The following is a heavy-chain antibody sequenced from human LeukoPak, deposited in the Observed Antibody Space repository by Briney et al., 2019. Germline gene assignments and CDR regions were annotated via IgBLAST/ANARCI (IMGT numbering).Heavy chain of an antibody. V-gene: IGHV3-21*01. CDR2: ISSSSSYI. CDR1: GFTFSSYS. CDR3: ARDIPTVTTTGAFDI. D-gene: IGHD4-17*01. J-gene: IGHJ3*02. Sequence: GGSLRLSCAASGFTFSSYSMNWVRQAPEKGLEWVSSISSSSSYIYYADSVKGRFTISRDNAKNSLYLQMNSLRAEDTAVYYRARDIPTVTTTGAFDIWGQGTMVTVSS.